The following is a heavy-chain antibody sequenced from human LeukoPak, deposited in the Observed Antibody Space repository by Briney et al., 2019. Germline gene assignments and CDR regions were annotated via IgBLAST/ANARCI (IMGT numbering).Heavy chain of an antibody. D-gene: IGHD6-19*01. CDR3: AKERVSSGWNPHWFDP. Sequence: PGGSLRLSCAASGFTFSSYAMYWVRHAPGKGLEWVSAISGSGTTTNYADSVKGRFTISRDNSKNTLYLQMNSLRAEDTAVYYCAKERVSSGWNPHWFDPWGQGTLVTASS. V-gene: IGHV3-23*01. CDR2: ISGSGTTT. J-gene: IGHJ5*02. CDR1: GFTFSSYA.